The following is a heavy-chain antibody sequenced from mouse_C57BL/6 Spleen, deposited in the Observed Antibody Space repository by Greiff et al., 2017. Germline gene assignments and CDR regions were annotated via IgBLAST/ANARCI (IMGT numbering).Heavy chain of an antibody. J-gene: IGHJ2*01. CDR2: INPSTGGT. CDR3: ARHYYGLFDY. Sequence: EVKLQQSGPELVKPGASVKISCKASGYSFTGYYMNWVKQSPEKSLEWIGEINPSTGGTTYNQKFKAKATLTVDKSSSTAYMQLKSLTSEDSAVYYCARHYYGLFDYWGQGTTLTVSS. D-gene: IGHD1-2*01. V-gene: IGHV1-42*01. CDR1: GYSFTGYY.